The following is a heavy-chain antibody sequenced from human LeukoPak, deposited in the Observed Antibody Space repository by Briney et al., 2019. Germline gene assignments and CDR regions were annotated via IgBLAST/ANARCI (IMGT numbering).Heavy chain of an antibody. CDR2: ISWNSGSI. V-gene: IGHV3-9*01. J-gene: IGHJ4*02. Sequence: PGGSLRLSCAASGFTFDDYAMHWVRQAPGKGLEWVSGISWNSGSIGYADSVKGRFTISGDNAKNSLYLQMNSLRAEDTALYYCAKAQRARRDIVGATAFDYWGQGTLVTVSS. CDR3: AKAQRARRDIVGATAFDY. CDR1: GFTFDDYA. D-gene: IGHD1-26*01.